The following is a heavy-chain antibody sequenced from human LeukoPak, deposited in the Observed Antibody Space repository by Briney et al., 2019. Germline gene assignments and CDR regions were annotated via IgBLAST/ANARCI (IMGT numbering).Heavy chain of an antibody. CDR2: IIPILGIA. D-gene: IGHD3-22*01. CDR3: ARAESGYYYSAFDI. V-gene: IGHV1-69*04. J-gene: IGHJ3*02. CDR1: GGTFSSYA. Sequence: GGSLRLSCAASGGTFSSYAISWVRQAPGQGLEWMGRIIPILGIANYAQKFQGRVTITADKSTSTAYMELSSLRSEDTAVYYCARAESGYYYSAFDIWGQGTMVTVSS.